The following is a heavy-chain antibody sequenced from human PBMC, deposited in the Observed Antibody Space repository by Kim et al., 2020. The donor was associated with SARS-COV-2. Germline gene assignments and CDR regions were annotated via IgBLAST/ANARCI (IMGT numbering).Heavy chain of an antibody. J-gene: IGHJ4*02. Sequence: PTATSRVTRPVDTSKNPFSLTLSSVTAADTAVYYCARHAYDYGDYFDYWGQGTLVTVSS. CDR3: ARHAYDYGDYFDY. V-gene: IGHV4-39*01. D-gene: IGHD4-17*01.